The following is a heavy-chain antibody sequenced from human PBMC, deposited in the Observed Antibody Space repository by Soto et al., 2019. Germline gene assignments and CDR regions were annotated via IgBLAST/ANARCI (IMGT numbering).Heavy chain of an antibody. D-gene: IGHD6-6*01. CDR2: IYPADSDT. CDR3: ARRVAAHPYFDF. CDR1: GYTFTSYW. Sequence: GESLKISCKGSGYTFTSYWIAWVRQMPGKGLEWMAIIYPADSDTRYSPSFQGHVTISADKSISTAYLQWSSLKASDTAVYYCARRVAAHPYFDFWGQGALVTVSS. J-gene: IGHJ4*02. V-gene: IGHV5-51*01.